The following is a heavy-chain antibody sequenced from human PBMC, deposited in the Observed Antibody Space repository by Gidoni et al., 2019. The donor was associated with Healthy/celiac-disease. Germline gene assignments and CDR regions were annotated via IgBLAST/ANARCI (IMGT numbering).Heavy chain of an antibody. CDR2: ISGRGGST. CDR1: AFPFRRSA. CDR3: AKDPGGWYEGPRYYFDY. D-gene: IGHD6-19*01. J-gene: IGHJ4*02. V-gene: IGHV3-23*01. Sequence: EVQLLESGGGLVQPGGSLRLSCAASAFPFRRSAMSWVRQAPGKGLAWVSAISGRGGSTYYADSGKGRFNISRDNAKKTLYLQKNSLRAEDTAVYYCAKDPGGWYEGPRYYFDYWGQGTLVTVSS.